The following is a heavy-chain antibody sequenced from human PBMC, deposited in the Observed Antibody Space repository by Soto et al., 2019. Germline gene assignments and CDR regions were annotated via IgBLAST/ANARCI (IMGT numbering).Heavy chain of an antibody. D-gene: IGHD3-3*01. V-gene: IGHV4-39*01. J-gene: IGHJ6*02. CDR3: ARHDYDFWSGYYTPYYYYYGMDV. CDR2: IYYSGST. Sequence: QLQLQESGPGLVKPSETLSLTCTVSGGSISSSSYYWGWIRQPPGKGLEWIGSIYYSGSTYYNPSLKSRVTLSVDPSKNQFSLKLSSVTAADTAVYYCARHDYDFWSGYYTPYYYYYGMDVWGQGTTVTVSS. CDR1: GGSISSSSYY.